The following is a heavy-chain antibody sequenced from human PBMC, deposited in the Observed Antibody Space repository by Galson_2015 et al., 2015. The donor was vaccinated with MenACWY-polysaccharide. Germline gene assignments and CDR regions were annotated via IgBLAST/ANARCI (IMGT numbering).Heavy chain of an antibody. CDR1: GFTFSTYW. J-gene: IGHJ4*02. CDR2: LKSAGSST. D-gene: IGHD5-12*01. Sequence: STTLSCAGSGFTFSTYWMHWVRHGPGRGLVWVSRLKSAGSSTKYGGSVKGRFTFSRDNAKNTLYLQMNSLRADDTALYYCARGYSAYDCGQGTLVTVSA. V-gene: IGHV3-74*03. CDR3: ARGYSAYD.